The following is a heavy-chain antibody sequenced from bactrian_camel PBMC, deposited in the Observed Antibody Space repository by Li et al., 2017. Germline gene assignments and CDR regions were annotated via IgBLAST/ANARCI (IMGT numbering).Heavy chain of an antibody. J-gene: IGHJ4*01. CDR2: IYTGGGRT. V-gene: IGHV3S54*01. CDR3: AAGGTRETMCALLYYEFPY. CDR1: VNNNNLNC. D-gene: IGHD4*01. Sequence: HVQLVESGGGLVQAGGSLNLSCAATVNNNNLNCMGWFRQAPGKEREAVASIYTGGGRTTYAGSVKGRFAISRDSSKNTLYLKMNDLKPEDTAVYYCAAGGTRETMCALLYYEFPYWGQGTQVTVS.